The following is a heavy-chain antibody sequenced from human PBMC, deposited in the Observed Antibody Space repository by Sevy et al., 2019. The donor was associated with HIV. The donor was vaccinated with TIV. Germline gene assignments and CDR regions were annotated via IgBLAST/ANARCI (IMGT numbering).Heavy chain of an antibody. J-gene: IGHJ6*02. Sequence: SETLPLTCAVYGGSFSGYYWSWIRQPPGKGLEWIGEINHSGSTNYNPSLKSRVTISVDTSKNQFSLKLSSVTAADTAVYYCARDGRITIFGVVILKGMDVWGQGTTVTVSS. V-gene: IGHV4-34*01. CDR3: ARDGRITIFGVVILKGMDV. CDR2: INHSGST. CDR1: GGSFSGYY. D-gene: IGHD3-3*01.